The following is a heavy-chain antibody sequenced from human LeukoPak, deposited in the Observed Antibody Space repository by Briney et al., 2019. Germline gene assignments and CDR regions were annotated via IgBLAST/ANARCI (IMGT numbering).Heavy chain of an antibody. CDR2: INHSGST. V-gene: IGHV4-34*01. D-gene: IGHD2-2*01. CDR3: ASLGYCSSTSCYPKGRLRNYKRGAFDI. Sequence: SETLSLTCAVYGGSFSGYYWSWIRQPPGKGLEWIGEINHSGSTNYNPSLKSRVTISVDTSKSQFSLKLSSVTAADTAVYNCASLGYCSSTSCYPKGRLRNYKRGAFDIWGQGTMVAVSS. J-gene: IGHJ3*02. CDR1: GGSFSGYY.